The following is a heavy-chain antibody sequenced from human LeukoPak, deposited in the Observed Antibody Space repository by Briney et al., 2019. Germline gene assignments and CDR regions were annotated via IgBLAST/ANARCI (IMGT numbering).Heavy chain of an antibody. CDR3: ARILRLGEYYAFDI. CDR2: IYYSGST. J-gene: IGHJ3*02. D-gene: IGHD3-16*01. Sequence: SETLSLTCTVSGGSISSYYWSWIRQPPWKGLEWIGYIYYSGSTNYNPSLKSRVTISVDTSKNQFSLKLSSVTAADTAVYYCARILRLGEYYAFDIWGQGTMVTVSS. CDR1: GGSISSYY. V-gene: IGHV4-59*01.